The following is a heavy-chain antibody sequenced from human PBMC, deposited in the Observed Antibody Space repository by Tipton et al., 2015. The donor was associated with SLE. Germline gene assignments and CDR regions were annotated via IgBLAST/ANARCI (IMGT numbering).Heavy chain of an antibody. Sequence: SLRLSCAASGFTFSSYWMSWVRQAPGKGLEWVANIKQDGSEKYYVDSVKGRFTISRDNAKNSLYLQMNSLRAEDTAVYYCAIPFYDFWSGYGYWGQGTPVTVSS. CDR2: IKQDGSEK. CDR3: AIPFYDFWSGYGY. D-gene: IGHD3-3*01. J-gene: IGHJ4*02. CDR1: GFTFSSYW. V-gene: IGHV3-7*01.